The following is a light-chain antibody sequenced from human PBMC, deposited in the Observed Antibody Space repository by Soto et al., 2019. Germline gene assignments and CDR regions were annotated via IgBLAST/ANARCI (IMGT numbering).Light chain of an antibody. CDR3: QQYGGSWT. J-gene: IGKJ1*01. V-gene: IGKV3-20*01. Sequence: EIVLTQSPGTLSLSPGKGATVSCRASQNISSTYVAWYQQKPGQAPRLLIYATSNRGTGIPARFSGRGSGTDFTLTIGRLEPEDFAVYYWQQYGGSWTFGQGTKVDIK. CDR1: QNISSTY. CDR2: ATS.